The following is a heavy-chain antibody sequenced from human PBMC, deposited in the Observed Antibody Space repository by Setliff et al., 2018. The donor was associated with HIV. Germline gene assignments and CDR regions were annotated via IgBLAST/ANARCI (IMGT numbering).Heavy chain of an antibody. CDR2: IHSSGST. CDR3: ATLDHSGGNFLAY. V-gene: IGHV4-4*09. J-gene: IGHJ4*02. D-gene: IGHD2-21*02. CDR1: GDSISGSY. Sequence: SETLSLTCTVSGDSISGSYWCWIRQPPGKGPEWIGYIHSSGSTIYNPSLKSRITISLDTSKEQFSLELSSATAADTAVYYCATLDHSGGNFLAYWGQGSRVTVSS.